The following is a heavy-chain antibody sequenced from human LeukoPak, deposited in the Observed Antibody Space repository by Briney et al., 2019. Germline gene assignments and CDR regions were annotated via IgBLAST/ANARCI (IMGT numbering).Heavy chain of an antibody. Sequence: SVKVSCKASGGTFSSYAISWVRQAPGQGLEWMGGITPIFGTANYAQKFQGRVTITADKSTSTAYMELSSLRSEDTAVYYCARETGYCSSTSCYLYYYGMDVWGKGTTVTVSS. CDR3: ARETGYCSSTSCYLYYYGMDV. D-gene: IGHD2-2*01. CDR2: ITPIFGTA. J-gene: IGHJ6*04. CDR1: GGTFSSYA. V-gene: IGHV1-69*06.